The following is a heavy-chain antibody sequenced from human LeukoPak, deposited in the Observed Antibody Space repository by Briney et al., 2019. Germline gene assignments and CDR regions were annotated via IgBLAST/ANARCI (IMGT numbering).Heavy chain of an antibody. CDR2: SVLIFVIA. CDR1: GGTFSSYA. Sequence: GASVKFSCKASGGTFSSYAISWVRQAPGQGLEWMGRSVLIFVIANYAQNFQGRVTITADKSTGTAYMELRSLRSEDTAAYYCARSRLIDSSAYHLWSDQYYYYGTDVWGHGATVTVSS. CDR3: ARSRLIDSSAYHLWSDQYYYYGTDV. J-gene: IGHJ6*02. V-gene: IGHV1-69*04. D-gene: IGHD3-22*01.